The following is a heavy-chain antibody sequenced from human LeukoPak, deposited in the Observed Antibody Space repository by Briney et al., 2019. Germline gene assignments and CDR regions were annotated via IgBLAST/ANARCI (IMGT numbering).Heavy chain of an antibody. J-gene: IGHJ3*01. V-gene: IGHV4-31*03. CDR1: GCSVSSGGYY. D-gene: IGHD4-11*01. CDR3: ARPLNTVHDTFDV. Sequence: PSQTLSLTCTVSGCSVSSGGYYWVWLRQRPGKGLEWLGYIYCTGSTSYNPSLKSRLTIAVDTSKNQFSLKLSSVTAADTAVYYCARPLNTVHDTFDVWGQGTMVTVSS. CDR2: IYCTGST.